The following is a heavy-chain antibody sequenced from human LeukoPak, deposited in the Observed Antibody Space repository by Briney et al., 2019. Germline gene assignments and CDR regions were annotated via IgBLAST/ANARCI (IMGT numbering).Heavy chain of an antibody. CDR3: ARDDVTYGDYEYYYYYMDV. V-gene: IGHV3-7*01. J-gene: IGHJ6*03. CDR2: INQDGSEK. Sequence: GGSLRLSCAASGFTFSSSAMSWVRQAPGKGLEWVANINQDGSEKFYVDSVRGRFTISRDNAKNSLYLQMNSLRAEDTAVYYCARDDVTYGDYEYYYYYMDVWGKGTTVTVSS. D-gene: IGHD4-17*01. CDR1: GFTFSSSA.